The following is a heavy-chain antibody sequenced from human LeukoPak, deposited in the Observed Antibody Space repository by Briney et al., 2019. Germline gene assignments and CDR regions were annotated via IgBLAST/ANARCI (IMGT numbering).Heavy chain of an antibody. Sequence: GGSLRLSCAASGFTFDDYAMHWVRQAPGKGLEWVSLISGDGGSTYYADSVKGRFTISGDNSKNSLYLQMNSLRTEDTALYYCATHDYYGSGSYYNVGYYYMDVWGKGTTVTVSS. D-gene: IGHD3-10*01. CDR3: ATHDYYGSGSYYNVGYYYMDV. CDR2: ISGDGGST. CDR1: GFTFDDYA. V-gene: IGHV3-43*02. J-gene: IGHJ6*03.